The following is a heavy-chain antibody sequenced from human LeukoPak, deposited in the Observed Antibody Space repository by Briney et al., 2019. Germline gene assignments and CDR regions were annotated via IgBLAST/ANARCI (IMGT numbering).Heavy chain of an antibody. J-gene: IGHJ4*02. V-gene: IGHV4-59*01. D-gene: IGHD3-16*01. Sequence: SETLSLTCTVSGDSITSNYWSWIRQPPGKLLEWIGYIYYGGSTNYNPSLKSRVTISVDTSKNQFSLKLTSVTAADTAVYYCARGGWYSHYWGQGTLVTVSS. CDR2: IYYGGST. CDR3: ARGGWYSHY. CDR1: GDSITSNY.